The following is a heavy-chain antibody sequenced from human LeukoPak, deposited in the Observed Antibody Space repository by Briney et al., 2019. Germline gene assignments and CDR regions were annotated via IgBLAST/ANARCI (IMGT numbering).Heavy chain of an antibody. Sequence: GGSLRLSCAASGFTFSSYSMNWVRQAPGKGLEWVSSISSSSSYIYYADSVKGRFTISRDNAKNSLYLQMNSLRAEDTAVYYCARGLAVSGAFDIWGQGTMVTVSS. D-gene: IGHD6-25*01. V-gene: IGHV3-21*01. J-gene: IGHJ3*02. CDR1: GFTFSSYS. CDR3: ARGLAVSGAFDI. CDR2: ISSSSSYI.